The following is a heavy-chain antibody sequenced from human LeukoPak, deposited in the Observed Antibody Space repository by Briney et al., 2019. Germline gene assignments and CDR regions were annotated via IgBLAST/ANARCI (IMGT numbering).Heavy chain of an antibody. D-gene: IGHD3-22*01. J-gene: IGHJ5*02. CDR1: GGSISSYY. V-gene: IGHV5-51*01. Sequence: ETLSLTCTVSGGSISSYYWSWIRQPPGKGLEWMGIIYPGDSDTRYSPSFQGQVTISADKSISTAYLQWSSLKASDTAMYYCARSPTYYYDSSGYFGNNWFDPWGQGTLVTVSS. CDR2: IYPGDSDT. CDR3: ARSPTYYYDSSGYFGNNWFDP.